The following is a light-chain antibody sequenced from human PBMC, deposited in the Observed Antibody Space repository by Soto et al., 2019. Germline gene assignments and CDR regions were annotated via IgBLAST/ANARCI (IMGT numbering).Light chain of an antibody. V-gene: IGKV3-20*01. CDR3: QQYGSSPRT. CDR1: QSVSSSY. J-gene: IGKJ1*01. CDR2: GAS. Sequence: EIVLTQSPVTLSLSPGERATLSCRARQSVSSSYLAWYQQKPGQAPRLLIYGASSRATGIPDRFSGSGSGTDFTLTISRLEPEDFAVYYCQQYGSSPRTFGQGTKVDIK.